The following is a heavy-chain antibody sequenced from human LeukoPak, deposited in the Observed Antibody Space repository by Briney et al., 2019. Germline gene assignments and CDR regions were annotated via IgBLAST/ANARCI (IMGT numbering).Heavy chain of an antibody. CDR1: GGSISSGEYY. D-gene: IGHD6-19*01. V-gene: IGHV4-30-4*01. Sequence: SETLSLTCTVSGGSISSGEYYWSWIRQPPGKGLEWIGYIYYSGSTYYNPSLKSRVTISVDTSKNQFSLKLSSVTAADTAVYYCARDRHSSGWWYNWFDPWGQGTLVTVSS. J-gene: IGHJ5*02. CDR2: IYYSGST. CDR3: ARDRHSSGWWYNWFDP.